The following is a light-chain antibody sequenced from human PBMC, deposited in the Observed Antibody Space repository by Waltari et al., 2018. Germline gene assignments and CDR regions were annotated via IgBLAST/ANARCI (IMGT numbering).Light chain of an antibody. Sequence: QPLLTPPPPASGPPGPRVPISCSGSSSNIRANTVNWFQHLPVTAPKLLIYSNDQRPSGVPDRFSGSKSGTSASLASSGLRSEDEAFYFCAAWDDSLNGLWVFGGGTKLTVL. CDR1: SSNIRANT. CDR2: SND. V-gene: IGLV1-44*01. CDR3: AAWDDSLNGLWV. J-gene: IGLJ3*02.